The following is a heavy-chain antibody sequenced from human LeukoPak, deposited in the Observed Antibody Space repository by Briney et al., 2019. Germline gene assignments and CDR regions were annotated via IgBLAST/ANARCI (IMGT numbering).Heavy chain of an antibody. CDR2: INPNSGGT. D-gene: IGHD5-24*01. CDR3: ARDPTATSVY. V-gene: IGHV1-2*02. J-gene: IGHJ4*02. CDR1: GYTFTSYG. Sequence: ASVKVSCKASGYTFTSYGISWVRQAPGQGLEWMGWINPNSGGTNYAQKFQGRVTMTRDTSISTAYMELSRLRSDDTAVYYCARDPTATSVYWGQGTLVTVSS.